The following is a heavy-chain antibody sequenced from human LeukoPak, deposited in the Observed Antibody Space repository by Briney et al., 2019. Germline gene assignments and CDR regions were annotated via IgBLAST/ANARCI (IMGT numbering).Heavy chain of an antibody. Sequence: SETLSLTCAVYGGYFSGYYWSWIRQPPGKGLEWIGEINHSGSTNYNPSLKSRVTISVDTSKDQFSLKLSSVTAADTAVYYCARVRYSSSYYYYYYHMDVWGKGTTVTVSS. V-gene: IGHV4-34*01. J-gene: IGHJ6*03. CDR2: INHSGST. D-gene: IGHD6-6*01. CDR3: ARVRYSSSYYYYYYHMDV. CDR1: GGYFSGYY.